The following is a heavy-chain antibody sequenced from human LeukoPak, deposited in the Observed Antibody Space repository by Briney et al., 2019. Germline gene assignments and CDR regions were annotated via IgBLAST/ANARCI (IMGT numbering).Heavy chain of an antibody. J-gene: IGHJ4*02. CDR1: GGSLSSYY. V-gene: IGHV4-4*07. CDR2: IYPSGST. CDR3: ARDRAVTDGHFDY. D-gene: IGHD4-17*01. Sequence: SETLSLTCTVSGGSLSSYYWSWIWQPAGKGLEWIGRIYPSGSTDYNSSLQSRVTMSVDTSKNQFSLKLSSVTAADTAVYYCARDRAVTDGHFDYWGQGTLVTVSS.